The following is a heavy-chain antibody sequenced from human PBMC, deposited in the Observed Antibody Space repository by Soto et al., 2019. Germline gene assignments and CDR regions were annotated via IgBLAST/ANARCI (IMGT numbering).Heavy chain of an antibody. Sequence: SETLSLTCTVSGGSISSGDYYWNWIRQPPGKGLEWIGFIYYSGGTYYNPSLKSRVTISVDTSKNQFSLRLTSVTAADTAVHFCAREPYDYDRSGHFDYWGQGTLVTVSS. CDR3: AREPYDYDRSGHFDY. CDR2: IYYSGGT. V-gene: IGHV4-30-4*01. J-gene: IGHJ4*02. D-gene: IGHD3-22*01. CDR1: GGSISSGDYY.